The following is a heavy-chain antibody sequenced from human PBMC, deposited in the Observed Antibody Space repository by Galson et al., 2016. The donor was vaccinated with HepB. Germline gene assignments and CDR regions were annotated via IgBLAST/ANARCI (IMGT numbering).Heavy chain of an antibody. V-gene: IGHV3-30*03. CDR1: GFTFSSYA. D-gene: IGHD3-10*01. CDR3: ARGGGHGFFDY. J-gene: IGHJ4*02. Sequence: SLRLSCAASGFTFSSYATHWVRQAPGKGLEWVATTSDDGRKKDYADSVKGRFTISRDNAKNSLYLQMNSLRAEDTALYYCARGGGHGFFDYWGQGTLVTVSS. CDR2: TSDDGRKK.